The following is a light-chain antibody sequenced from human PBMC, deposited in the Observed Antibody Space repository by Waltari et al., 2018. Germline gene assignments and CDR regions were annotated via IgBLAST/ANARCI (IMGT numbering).Light chain of an antibody. CDR1: SSDVGGYNS. CDR3: SSFTTKRTLV. Sequence: QSALTQPASVSGSPGQSITISCTGTSSDVGGYNSVSWYQQHPGRAPNLKIYEGVNRAAGVATLFSGSNAGNTSSLTISGLQGEDEAVYYCSSFTTKRTLVFGGGTKLTVL. V-gene: IGLV2-14*01. J-gene: IGLJ3*02. CDR2: EGV.